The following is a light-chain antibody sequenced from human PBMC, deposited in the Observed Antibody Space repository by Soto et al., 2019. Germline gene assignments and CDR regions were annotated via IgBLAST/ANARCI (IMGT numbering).Light chain of an antibody. CDR2: EVS. CDR1: SSDVGGYNY. J-gene: IGLJ2*01. Sequence: QSVLTQPPSASGSPGQSVTISCTGTSSDVGGYNYVSWYQQHPGKAPKLMIYEVSKRPSGVPDRFSGSKSGNTASLTVSGLQAEDEADYYCSSYAGSNNVVLGGGTKRTVL. CDR3: SSYAGSNNVV. V-gene: IGLV2-8*01.